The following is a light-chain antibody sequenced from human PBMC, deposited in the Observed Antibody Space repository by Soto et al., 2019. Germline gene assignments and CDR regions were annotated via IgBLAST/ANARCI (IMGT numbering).Light chain of an antibody. CDR2: AAS. CDR3: QQSSSSPRT. Sequence: DIQMTQSPSSLSASVGDRVTITCRASQSISTYLNWYQQKVGKAPKLLIYAASSLQRGVPSRFSGSGSGTDLTLTISSLQPEDFATYYCQQSSSSPRTFGQGTKQEIK. CDR1: QSISTY. J-gene: IGKJ2*02. V-gene: IGKV1-39*01.